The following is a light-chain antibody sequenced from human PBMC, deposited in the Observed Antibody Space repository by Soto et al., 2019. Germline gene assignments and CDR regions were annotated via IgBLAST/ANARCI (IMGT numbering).Light chain of an antibody. Sequence: QSALTQPPSASGSPGQSVTISCTGTSSDIGGYNYVSWYQQHPGKAPKLIIYEVSKRPSGVPDRFSGSKSGNTASLTVSGLQAEDEADYYCTSYAGINNLVFAGGTKLTVL. J-gene: IGLJ3*02. V-gene: IGLV2-8*01. CDR3: TSYAGINNLV. CDR1: SSDIGGYNY. CDR2: EVS.